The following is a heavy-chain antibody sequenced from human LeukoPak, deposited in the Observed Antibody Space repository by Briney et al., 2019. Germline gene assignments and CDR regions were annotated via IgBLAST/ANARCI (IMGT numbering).Heavy chain of an antibody. Sequence: ASVKVSCKASGYTFTSYGISWVRQAPGQGLEWMGVINPSGGTTAYAQQFQGRVTMTRDTSTSTVYMELSSLRSEDTAVYYCARLSLIGTTPFDYWGQGTLVTVSS. CDR2: INPSGGTT. D-gene: IGHD1-20*01. J-gene: IGHJ4*02. CDR3: ARLSLIGTTPFDY. V-gene: IGHV1-46*01. CDR1: GYTFTSYG.